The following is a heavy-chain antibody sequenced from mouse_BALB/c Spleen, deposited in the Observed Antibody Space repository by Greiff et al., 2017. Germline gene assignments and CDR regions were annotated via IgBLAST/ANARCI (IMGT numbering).Heavy chain of an antibody. J-gene: IGHJ2*01. CDR1: GFTFSSYA. CDR3: ARGGIFYYFDY. CDR2: ISSGGST. V-gene: IGHV5-6-5*01. Sequence: EVQGVESGGGLVKPGGSLKLSCAASGFTFSSYAMSWVRQTPEKRLEWVASISSGGSTYYPDSVKGRYTISRDNARNILYLQMSSLRSADTAMYYCARGGIFYYFDYWGQGTTLTVSS.